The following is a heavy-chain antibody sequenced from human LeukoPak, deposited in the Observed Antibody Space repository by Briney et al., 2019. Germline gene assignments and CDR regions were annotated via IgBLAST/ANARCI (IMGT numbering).Heavy chain of an antibody. CDR1: GFSFSDAW. V-gene: IGHV3-30*03. CDR3: ARRDDFWSGYSDY. D-gene: IGHD3-3*01. J-gene: IGHJ4*02. Sequence: GGSLRLSCAASGFSFSDAWMSWVRQAPGKGLEWVAVISYDGSNKYYADSVKGRFTISRDNSKNTLYLQMNSLRAEDTAVYYCARRDDFWSGYSDYWGQGTLVTVSS. CDR2: ISYDGSNK.